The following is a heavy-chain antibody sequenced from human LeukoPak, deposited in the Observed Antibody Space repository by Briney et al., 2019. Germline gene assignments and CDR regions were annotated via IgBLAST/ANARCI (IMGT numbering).Heavy chain of an antibody. J-gene: IGHJ4*02. CDR3: VYDSSGYYIDY. CDR1: GYTFTGYY. Sequence: ASVKVSCKASGYTFTGYYMHWVRQATEQGLEWMGWINPNSGGTNYARTFQGRVTMTRDTSIRTAYMELSRLRSDYTAVYYCVYDSSGYYIDYWGQGTLVTVSS. V-gene: IGHV1-2*02. D-gene: IGHD3-22*01. CDR2: INPNSGGT.